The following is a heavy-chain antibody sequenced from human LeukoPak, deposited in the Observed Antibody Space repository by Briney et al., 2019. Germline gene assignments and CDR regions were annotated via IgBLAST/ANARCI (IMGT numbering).Heavy chain of an antibody. CDR1: GFTFSSYA. CDR2: IRSKANSYAT. Sequence: GGSLRLSCAASGFTFSSYAMHWVRQASGKGLEWVGRIRSKANSYATAYAASVKGRFTISRDDSKNTAYLQMNSLKTEDTAVYYCTSSPPGGPYYYYYGMDVWGQGTTVTVSS. J-gene: IGHJ6*02. D-gene: IGHD1-14*01. CDR3: TSSPPGGPYYYYYGMDV. V-gene: IGHV3-73*01.